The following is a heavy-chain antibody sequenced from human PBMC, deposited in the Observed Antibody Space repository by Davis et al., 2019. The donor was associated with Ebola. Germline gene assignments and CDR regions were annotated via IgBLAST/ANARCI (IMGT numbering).Heavy chain of an antibody. J-gene: IGHJ4*02. CDR3: ARGSSVTHPAPGY. CDR2: ISYDGSNT. Sequence: PGGSLRPSCPASGFTFSSYAMHWVRQAPGKGLEWVAVISYDGSNTYYADSVKGRFTISRDNSKNTLYLQMNSLRAEDTAVYYCARGSSVTHPAPGYWGQGTLVTVSS. V-gene: IGHV3-30-3*01. CDR1: GFTFSSYA. D-gene: IGHD1-14*01.